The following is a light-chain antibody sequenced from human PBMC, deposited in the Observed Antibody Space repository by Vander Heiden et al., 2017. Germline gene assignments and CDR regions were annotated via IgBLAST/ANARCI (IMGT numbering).Light chain of an antibody. CDR2: GNS. CDR1: SSNIGAGYD. CDR3: QSYDTTISGYV. J-gene: IGLJ1*01. V-gene: IGLV1-40*01. Sequence: QAVLSQPPSVSEAPEQRVTISCTGSSSNIGAGYDVPWYQQLPGTAPKLLIYGNSNRPSGVPDRFSGSKSGTSASLALTLLQAEDGADYYCQSYDTTISGYVFGTGTKVTVL.